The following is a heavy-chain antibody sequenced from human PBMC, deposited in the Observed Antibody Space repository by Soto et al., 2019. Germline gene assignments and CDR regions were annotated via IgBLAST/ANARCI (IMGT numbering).Heavy chain of an antibody. CDR2: IYNDGTYS. CDR3: TRGPRPISTGTGAY. V-gene: IGHV3-74*01. D-gene: IGHD3-10*01. J-gene: IGHJ4*02. Sequence: PGGSLTLSCAASGFIFKMYWMHWVRQTPGKGLVWISRIYNDGTYSDYADSVRRRFTISRDNVNDTLYLQMNNLRAEDSGLYYCTRGPRPISTGTGAYWGQGTQVTVSS. CDR1: GFIFKMYW.